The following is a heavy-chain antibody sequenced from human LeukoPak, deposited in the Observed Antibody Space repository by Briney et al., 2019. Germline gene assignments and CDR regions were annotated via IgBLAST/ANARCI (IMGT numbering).Heavy chain of an antibody. V-gene: IGHV4-59*01. CDR2: IYYTGST. CDR1: GDSISQYY. J-gene: IGHJ6*02. CDR3: ARGANYYYYYGIDI. Sequence: SETLSLTCTVSGDSISQYYWSWIRRPPGKGLEWIGYIYYTGSTNYNPSLKSRVTISLDTSKNQFSLKLSSVTAADTAVYYCARGANYYYYYGIDIWGQGTTVTVSS.